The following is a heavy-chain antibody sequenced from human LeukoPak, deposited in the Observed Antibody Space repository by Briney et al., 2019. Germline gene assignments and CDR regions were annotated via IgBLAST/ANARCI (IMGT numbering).Heavy chain of an antibody. CDR3: ARDPYSNYFDY. CDR1: GYTFTGYY. J-gene: IGHJ4*02. Sequence: GASMKVSCKSSGYTFTGYYMHWVRQAPGQGLEWMGWINPNTGCINYAQKFQGRVTMTRDTSISAAYMELSRLRSDDTAVYYCARDPYSNYFDYWGQGTLVIVSS. V-gene: IGHV1-2*02. CDR2: INPNTGCI. D-gene: IGHD5-18*01.